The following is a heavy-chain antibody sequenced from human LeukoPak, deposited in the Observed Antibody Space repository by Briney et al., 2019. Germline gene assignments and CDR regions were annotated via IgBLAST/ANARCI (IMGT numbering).Heavy chain of an antibody. CDR2: ISFSSSYI. V-gene: IGHV3-21*01. J-gene: IGHJ4*02. Sequence: GGSLRLSCAASGFTFSSYSMDWVRQAPGKGLEWVSSISFSSSYIYYADSVRGRFTISRDNAKKSLFLQMNSLRAGDTAVYYCARAATGNTYCSETSGYYLDSWGQGTLVTVSS. CDR1: GFTFSSYS. CDR3: ARAATGNTYCSETSGYYLDS. D-gene: IGHD3-22*01.